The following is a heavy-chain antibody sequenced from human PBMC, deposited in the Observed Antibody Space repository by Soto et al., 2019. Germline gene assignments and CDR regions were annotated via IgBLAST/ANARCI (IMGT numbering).Heavy chain of an antibody. D-gene: IGHD3-22*01. CDR1: GYTFTSYG. J-gene: IGHJ3*02. CDR2: ISAYNGNT. V-gene: IGHV1-18*04. CDR3: AREGYYYDSSGNPYAFDI. Sequence: ASVKVSCKASGYTFTSYGISWVRQAPGQGLEWMGWISAYNGNTNYAQKLQGRVTMTTDTSTSTAYMELRSLRSGDTAVYYCAREGYYYDSSGNPYAFDIWGQGTMVTVSS.